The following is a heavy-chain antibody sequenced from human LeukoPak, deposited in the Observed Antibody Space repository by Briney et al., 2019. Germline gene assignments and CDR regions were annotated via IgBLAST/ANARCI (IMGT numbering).Heavy chain of an antibody. Sequence: GGSLRLSCVASGFTFTKCAMSWIRQAPGKGLEWIAIITATGDTAYYADSVKGRFTISRDNSRNTVYMQMDSLRAEDTAIYYCAGDRNSDWYSPLDYWGKGSRSPSPQ. J-gene: IGHJ4*03. CDR2: ITATGDTA. V-gene: IGHV3-23*01. CDR3: AGDRNSDWYSPLDY. CDR1: GFTFTKCA. D-gene: IGHD6-19*01.